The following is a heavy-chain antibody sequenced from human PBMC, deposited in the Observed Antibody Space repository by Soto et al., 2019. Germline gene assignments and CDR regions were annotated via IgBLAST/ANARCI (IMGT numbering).Heavy chain of an antibody. J-gene: IGHJ4*02. CDR3: AREPKESFYFDF. V-gene: IGHV1-46*01. CDR2: SRPSGVNT. CDR1: EYTFTNYN. Sequence: QVQLVQSGAEVKKPGASVKVSCKASEYTFTNYNVHWLRQAPGQGLEWMGISRPSGVNTGYARRFQGRVTVTRDRSTSTVYMELTSLTSDDTGVYYCAREPKESFYFDFWGQGPLVTVSS.